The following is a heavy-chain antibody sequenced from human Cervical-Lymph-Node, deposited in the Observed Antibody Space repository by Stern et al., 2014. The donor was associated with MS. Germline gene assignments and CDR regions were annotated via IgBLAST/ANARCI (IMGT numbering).Heavy chain of an antibody. J-gene: IGHJ3*02. CDR1: GYTFSSYD. CDR3: ARVSSFTMVRGVIPPPDALDI. V-gene: IGHV1-8*01. Sequence: QVQLVQSGAELKKPGASVKVSCKASGYTFSSYDVYWVRQATGQGLEWMGGRTPSRGRTGSGQKFKGRLSMTRNISISTAYMELSSLRSEDTAIYFCARVSSFTMVRGVIPPPDALDIWGQGTVISVSS. D-gene: IGHD3-10*01. CDR2: RTPSRGRT.